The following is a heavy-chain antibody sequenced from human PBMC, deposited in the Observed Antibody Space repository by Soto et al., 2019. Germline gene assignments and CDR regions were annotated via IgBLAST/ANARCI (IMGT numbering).Heavy chain of an antibody. J-gene: IGHJ4*02. CDR1: GFIFSNYA. D-gene: IGHD6-19*01. Sequence: EVQLLESGGGLVQPGGSLRLSCAASGFIFSNYAMSWVRQAPGKGLEWVSAIGGNGADTYYADSVKGRFTISRDNSKNTLYLQMNSLRAEDTAVYFCAIPSGLTVTGPDYWGQETLVTVSS. CDR2: IGGNGADT. CDR3: AIPSGLTVTGPDY. V-gene: IGHV3-23*01.